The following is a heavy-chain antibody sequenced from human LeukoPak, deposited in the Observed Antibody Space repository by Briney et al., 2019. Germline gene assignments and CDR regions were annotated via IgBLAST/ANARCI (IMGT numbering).Heavy chain of an antibody. CDR2: ISISGNTI. CDR1: GFTFTTYS. CDR3: APGYCSSTSCLHYLGY. V-gene: IGHV3-48*04. D-gene: IGHD2-2*01. Sequence: PGGSLRLSCAASGFTFTTYSMNWVRQAPGKGLEWVSYISISGNTIYYADSVKGRFTISRDNAKNSLYLQMNSLRAEDTAVYYCAPGYCSSTSCLHYLGYWGQGTLVTVSS. J-gene: IGHJ4*02.